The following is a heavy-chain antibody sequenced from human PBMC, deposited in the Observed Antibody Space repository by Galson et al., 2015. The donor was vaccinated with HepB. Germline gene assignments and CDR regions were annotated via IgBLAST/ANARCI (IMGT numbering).Heavy chain of an antibody. V-gene: IGHV1-18*01. J-gene: IGHJ4*02. Sequence: SVKVSCKASGYTFTSYGISWVRQAPGQGLEWMGWISAYNGNTNYAQKLQGRVTMTTDTSTSTAYMELRSLRSDDTAVYYCARDIGRGELRWPVDYWGQGTLVTVSS. CDR1: GYTFTSYG. CDR2: ISAYNGNT. D-gene: IGHD1-26*01. CDR3: ARDIGRGELRWPVDY.